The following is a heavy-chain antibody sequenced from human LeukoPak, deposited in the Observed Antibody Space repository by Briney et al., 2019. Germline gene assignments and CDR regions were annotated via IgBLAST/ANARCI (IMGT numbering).Heavy chain of an antibody. V-gene: IGHV4-4*07. CDR3: ARVDFGLIIIDY. CDR2: IYTSGST. Sequence: SETLSLTCTVSGDSISNYYWTWIRQPAAKGLEWIGRIYTSGSTNYSPSLKSRVTISVDTSKNHFSLNLSSVTAADTAVYYCARVDFGLIIIDYWGQGTLVTVSS. D-gene: IGHD3/OR15-3a*01. J-gene: IGHJ4*02. CDR1: GDSISNYY.